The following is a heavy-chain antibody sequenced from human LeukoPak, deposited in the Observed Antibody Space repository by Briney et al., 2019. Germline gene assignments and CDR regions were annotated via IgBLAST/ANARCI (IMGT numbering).Heavy chain of an antibody. V-gene: IGHV4-4*07. D-gene: IGHD6-19*01. CDR2: ISISDGT. Sequence: SETLSLTCTVSGGSVSNYYWSWIRQSAGKGLEWIGRISISDGTNFNPSLKSRVSMSVDASRNQFSLKLTSVTAADMAVYYCARLRRHSSDWYADDYWGQGTLVTVSS. J-gene: IGHJ4*02. CDR3: ARLRRHSSDWYADDY. CDR1: GGSVSNYY.